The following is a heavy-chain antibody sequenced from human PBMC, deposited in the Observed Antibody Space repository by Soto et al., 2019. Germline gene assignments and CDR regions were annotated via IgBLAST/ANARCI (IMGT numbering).Heavy chain of an antibody. CDR3: AKPGPGIGQYRSTWYLDS. D-gene: IGHD6-13*01. J-gene: IGHJ4*02. V-gene: IGHV3-30*18. Sequence: PGGSLRLSCAASGFTFSNFGMHWVRQAPGKGLEWIAVLSYDGRNKNYADSVKGRFTISRDNSNYALYLQMSSLRPEDTAIYYCAKPGPGIGQYRSTWYLDSWGQGTLVTVSS. CDR1: GFTFSNFG. CDR2: LSYDGRNK.